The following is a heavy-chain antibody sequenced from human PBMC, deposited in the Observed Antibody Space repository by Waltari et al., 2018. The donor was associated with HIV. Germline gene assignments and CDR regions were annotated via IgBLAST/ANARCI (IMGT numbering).Heavy chain of an antibody. CDR2: IYYSVST. CDR1: GGSISGYY. J-gene: IGHJ5*02. D-gene: IGHD3-3*01. CDR3: VRVGTIFGVGPSWFDP. Sequence: QVQLQESGPGLVKPSETLSLTCTVSGGSISGYYWSWIRQPPGKGLEWIGYIYYSVSTNYHPSLRSRVTISVDTSKNQFSRKLSSVTAADTAVYYCVRVGTIFGVGPSWFDPWGQGTLVTVSS. V-gene: IGHV4-59*01.